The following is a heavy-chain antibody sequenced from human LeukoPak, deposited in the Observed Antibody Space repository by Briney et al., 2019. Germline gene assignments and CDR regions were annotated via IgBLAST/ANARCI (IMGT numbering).Heavy chain of an antibody. CDR1: GGSISSYY. CDR3: ARDSSTQWGAWFDP. D-gene: IGHD3-16*01. J-gene: IGHJ5*02. Sequence: PETLSLTCTVSGGSISSYYWSWIRQPAGKGLEWIGRIYTSGSTNYNPSLKSRVTISVDKSKNQFSLKLSSVTAADTAVYYCARDSSTQWGAWFDPWGQGTLVTVSS. CDR2: IYTSGST. V-gene: IGHV4-4*07.